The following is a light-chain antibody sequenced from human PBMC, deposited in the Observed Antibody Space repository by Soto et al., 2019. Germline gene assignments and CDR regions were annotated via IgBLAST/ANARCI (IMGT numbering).Light chain of an antibody. CDR2: RTS. J-gene: IGKJ5*01. Sequence: EIVMTQSPATLSVSPGERATLSCRASQSISSNLAWYQQKPGQAPRLLMFRTSSRATGFPARFSGSGSGTEFTLTISSLQSEDFAVYYCQQYNNWPITFGQGTRLEIK. CDR3: QQYNNWPIT. CDR1: QSISSN. V-gene: IGKV3-15*01.